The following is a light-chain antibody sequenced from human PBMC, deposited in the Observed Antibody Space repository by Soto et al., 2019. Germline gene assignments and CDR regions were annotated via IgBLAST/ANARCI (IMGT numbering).Light chain of an antibody. CDR2: EVS. V-gene: IGLV2-14*01. CDR1: ISDVGGYNF. Sequence: QSVLTQPRSVSGSPGQSVTISCTGTISDVGGYNFVSWYQHFPGKAPRLLICEVSNLPSGISNRFSASKSGNTASLTISGLEAADEADYYCSSFSSSSSLVLFGTGTEVTVL. CDR3: SSFSSSSSLVL. J-gene: IGLJ1*01.